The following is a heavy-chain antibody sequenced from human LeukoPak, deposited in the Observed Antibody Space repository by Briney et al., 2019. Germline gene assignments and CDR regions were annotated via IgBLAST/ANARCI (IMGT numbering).Heavy chain of an antibody. J-gene: IGHJ5*02. V-gene: IGHV1-2*02. CDR1: GYTFTGYY. CDR2: INPNSGGT. CDR3: ARIGRNLNWFDP. Sequence: ASVKVSCKASGYTFTGYYMHWVRQAPGQGLEWMGWINPNSGGTNYAQKFQGRVTMTRDTSISTAYMELSRLRSDDAAAYYCARIGRNLNWFDPWGQGTLVTVSS.